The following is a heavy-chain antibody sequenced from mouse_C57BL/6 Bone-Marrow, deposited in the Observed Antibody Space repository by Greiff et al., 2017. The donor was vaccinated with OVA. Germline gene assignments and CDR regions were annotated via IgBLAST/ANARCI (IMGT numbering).Heavy chain of an antibody. V-gene: IGHV1-69*01. CDR2: IDPSDSYT. CDR1: GYTFTSYW. CDR3: ARSIYYDWFAY. J-gene: IGHJ3*01. D-gene: IGHD2-4*01. Sequence: QVQLQQPGAELVMPGASVKLSCKAPGYTFTSYWMHWVKQRPGQGLEWIGEIDPSDSYTNYNQKFKGKSTLTVDKSSSTAYMQLSSLTSEDSAVYYCARSIYYDWFAYWGQGTLVTVSA.